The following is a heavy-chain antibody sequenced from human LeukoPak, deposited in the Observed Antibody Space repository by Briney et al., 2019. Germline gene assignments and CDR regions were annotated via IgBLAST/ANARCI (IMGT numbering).Heavy chain of an antibody. CDR3: ARGLTDNYYYYGMDV. CDR1: GCSISSGGYY. D-gene: IGHD3-9*01. J-gene: IGHJ6*04. Sequence: PSETLSLTCTVSGCSISSGGYYWSWIRQHPGKILEWNGYIYYSGSTYYNPYLMSRVTISVDTSKNQFSLKLSSVTAADTAVYYCARGLTDNYYYYGMDVWGKGTTVTVSS. CDR2: IYYSGST. V-gene: IGHV4-31*03.